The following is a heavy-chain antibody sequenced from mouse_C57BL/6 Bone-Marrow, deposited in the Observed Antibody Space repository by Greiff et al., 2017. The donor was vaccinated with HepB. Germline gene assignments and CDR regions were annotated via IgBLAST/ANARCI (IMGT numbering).Heavy chain of an antibody. V-gene: IGHV3-8*01. CDR2: ISYSGST. CDR1: GYSITSDY. J-gene: IGHJ4*01. D-gene: IGHD4-1*01. CDR3: ARWKLTGTPYAMDY. Sequence: EVKLEESGPGLVKPSQSLTLTCSVTGYSITSDYWNWIRKFPGNKLEYMGYISYSGSTYYYPSPNSRISITPDTSKNQYYLQWNSVTTEDTATYYCARWKLTGTPYAMDYWGQGTSVTVSS.